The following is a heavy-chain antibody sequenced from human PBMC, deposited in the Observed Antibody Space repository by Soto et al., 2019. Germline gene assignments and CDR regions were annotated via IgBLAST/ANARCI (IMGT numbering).Heavy chain of an antibody. Sequence: QLQLQESGPGLVKPSETLSLTCTVSGGSISSSSYYWGWIRQPPGKGLEWIGSIYYSGSTYYNPSLKSRVTISVDTSKNQFSLKLSSVTAADTAAYYCASPANYYDSSAPENYFDYWGQGTLVTVSS. V-gene: IGHV4-39*01. CDR3: ASPANYYDSSAPENYFDY. CDR2: IYYSGST. D-gene: IGHD3-22*01. J-gene: IGHJ4*02. CDR1: GGSISSSSYY.